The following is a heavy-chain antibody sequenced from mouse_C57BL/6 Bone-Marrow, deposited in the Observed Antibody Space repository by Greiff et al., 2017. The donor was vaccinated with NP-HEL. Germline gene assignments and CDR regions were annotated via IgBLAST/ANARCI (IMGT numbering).Heavy chain of an antibody. CDR2: ISSGGSYT. CDR3: SRRRASAMDY. J-gene: IGHJ4*01. Sequence: EVKLMESGGDLVKPGGSLKLSCAASGFTFSSYGMSWVRQTPDKRLEWVATISSGGSYTYYPDSVKGRFTFSRDNAKKTLYLQKSRLKSEDTAMYYGSRRRASAMDYWGQGTAVTVTA. CDR1: GFTFSSYG. V-gene: IGHV5-6*02.